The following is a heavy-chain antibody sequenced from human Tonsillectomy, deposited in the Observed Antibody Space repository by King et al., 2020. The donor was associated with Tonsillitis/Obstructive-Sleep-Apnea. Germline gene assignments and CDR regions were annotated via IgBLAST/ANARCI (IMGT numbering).Heavy chain of an antibody. D-gene: IGHD2-21*02. CDR3: ARESGLLVGFDI. CDR2: ISSSTSYI. Sequence: VQLVESGGGLVKSGGSLRLSCAASGFTFSSYSMNWVRQAPGKGLEWVSSISSSTSYIYYADSVKGRFTISRDTAQNSLYLQMNSLRAEDTAMYYCARESGLLVGFDIWGQGTMVTVSS. CDR1: GFTFSSYS. J-gene: IGHJ3*02. V-gene: IGHV3-21*01.